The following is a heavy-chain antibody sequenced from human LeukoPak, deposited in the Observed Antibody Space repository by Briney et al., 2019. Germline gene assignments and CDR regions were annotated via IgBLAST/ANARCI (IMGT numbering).Heavy chain of an antibody. CDR3: ARDQVSYDILNGYYIHDFDY. Sequence: SETLSLTCTVSGGSVSSGSYYWSWIRQPPGKGLEWIGYIYYSGSTNYNPSLKSRVTTSVDTSKNQFSLKLSSVTAADTAVYNCARDQVSYDILNGYYIHDFDYWGQGTLVTVSS. CDR1: GGSVSSGSYY. CDR2: IYYSGST. D-gene: IGHD3-9*01. V-gene: IGHV4-61*01. J-gene: IGHJ4*02.